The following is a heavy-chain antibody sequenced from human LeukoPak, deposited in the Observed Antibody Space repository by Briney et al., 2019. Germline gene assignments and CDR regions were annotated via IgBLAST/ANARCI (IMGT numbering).Heavy chain of an antibody. Sequence: GGSLRLSCAASGFTASINYMTWVRQAPGTGVEWVSVIYGGGGTYYADSVKGRFTISRDNSKNTLYLQMNSLRAEDTAVYYCAREGGGPSGPLDYWGQGTLVTVSS. CDR1: GFTASINY. D-gene: IGHD3-3*01. CDR2: IYGGGGT. CDR3: AREGGGPSGPLDY. J-gene: IGHJ4*02. V-gene: IGHV3-66*01.